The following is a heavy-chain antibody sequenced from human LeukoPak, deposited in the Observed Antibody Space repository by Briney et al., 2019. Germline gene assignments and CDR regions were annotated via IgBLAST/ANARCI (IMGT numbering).Heavy chain of an antibody. D-gene: IGHD6-19*01. CDR1: GFTFSSYA. CDR3: ARPRATGIAVAGIGY. J-gene: IGHJ4*02. Sequence: PGGSLRLSCAASGFTFSSYAMSWVRQAPGKGLEWVSSISSSSSYIYYADSVKGRFTISRDNAKNSLYLQMNSLRAEDTAVYYCARPRATGIAVAGIGYWGQGTLVTVSS. CDR2: ISSSSSYI. V-gene: IGHV3-21*01.